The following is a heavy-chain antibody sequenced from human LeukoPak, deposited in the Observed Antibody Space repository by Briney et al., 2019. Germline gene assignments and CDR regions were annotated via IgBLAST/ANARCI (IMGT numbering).Heavy chain of an antibody. V-gene: IGHV4-59*02. D-gene: IGHD5-18*01. J-gene: IGHJ4*02. CDR1: SGSVSSYY. CDR3: VRSYSTEAVFDY. CDR2: IHFTGST. Sequence: TSETLSLTCTVSSGSVSSYYRSWIRQPPGKGLEWIAYIHFTGSTDYNPSLKSRVTISIDTSKNQFSLKLTSVTAADTAVYYCVRSYSTEAVFDYWGQGILVTVSS.